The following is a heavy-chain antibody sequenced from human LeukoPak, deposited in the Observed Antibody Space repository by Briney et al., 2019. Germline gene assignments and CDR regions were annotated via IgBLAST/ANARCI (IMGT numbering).Heavy chain of an antibody. CDR3: ARHKEGGSQALYYYYYMDV. V-gene: IGHV5-51*01. Sequence: GESLKISCKGSGYSFTSYWIGWVRQMPRKGLEWMGIIYPGDSDTRYSPSFQGQVTISADKSISTAYLQWSSLKASDTAMYYCARHKEGGSQALYYYYYMDVWGKGTTVTVSS. CDR1: GYSFTSYW. D-gene: IGHD1-26*01. J-gene: IGHJ6*03. CDR2: IYPGDSDT.